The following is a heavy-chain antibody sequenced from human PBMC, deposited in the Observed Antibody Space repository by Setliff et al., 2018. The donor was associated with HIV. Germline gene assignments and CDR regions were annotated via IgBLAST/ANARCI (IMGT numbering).Heavy chain of an antibody. V-gene: IGHV3-30*02. Sequence: GGSLRLSCAASGFIFSSHGMHWVRQAPGKGLEWVAFIRYDESDKQYADSVKGRFTISRDNSKNTLYLQMSTLRTEDTAVYYCAKNLYSSIWSPLDYWGQGTLVTVSS. J-gene: IGHJ4*02. D-gene: IGHD6-13*01. CDR3: AKNLYSSIWSPLDY. CDR2: IRYDESDK. CDR1: GFIFSSHG.